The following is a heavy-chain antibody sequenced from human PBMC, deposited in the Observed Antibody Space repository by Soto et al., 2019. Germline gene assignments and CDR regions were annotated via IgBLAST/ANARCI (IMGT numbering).Heavy chain of an antibody. J-gene: IGHJ4*02. CDR2: ISDYNGNT. Sequence: QVQLVQSGAEVKKHGASVKVSCKASGYNFTSYGISWVRQAPGQGLEWMGWISDYNGNTKYAQKLQGRVTMTTDTATRTASMELRILRSADAAVSYCARDLTPGIVDHWGQGTLVTVAS. V-gene: IGHV1-18*01. CDR1: GYNFTSYG. CDR3: ARDLTPGIVDH. D-gene: IGHD1-26*01.